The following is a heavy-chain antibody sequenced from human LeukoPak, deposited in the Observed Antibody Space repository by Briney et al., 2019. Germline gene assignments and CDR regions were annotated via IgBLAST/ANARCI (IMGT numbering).Heavy chain of an antibody. D-gene: IGHD4-11*01. CDR2: VSPYNGNT. J-gene: IGHJ4*02. CDR1: GYTFTDYD. V-gene: IGHV1-18*01. Sequence: ASVKVSCKTSGYTFTDYDITWVRQAPGQGLEWMGRVSPYNGNTYYSQRFQDRVTITKDTSTGTAYMDLRNLRTDDTAMYYCARINYRPIIKFFDFWGQGTLVTVSS. CDR3: ARINYRPIIKFFDF.